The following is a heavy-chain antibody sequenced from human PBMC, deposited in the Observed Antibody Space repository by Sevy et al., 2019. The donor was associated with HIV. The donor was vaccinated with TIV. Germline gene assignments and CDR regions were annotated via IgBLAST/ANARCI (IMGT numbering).Heavy chain of an antibody. CDR1: GFTFSTYD. CDR2: IWYDGSNK. D-gene: IGHD2-8*01. J-gene: IGHJ6*02. V-gene: IGHV3-33*01. Sequence: GGSLRLSCAASGFTFSTYDMHWVRQAPGKGLEWVAYIWYDGSNKYYGDSVRGRFTISRDNSKGTLYVQLNSLRAEDTAVYYCARGRKTTQEWLEELDYYYGMDVWGQGTSVTVSS. CDR3: ARGRKTTQEWLEELDYYYGMDV.